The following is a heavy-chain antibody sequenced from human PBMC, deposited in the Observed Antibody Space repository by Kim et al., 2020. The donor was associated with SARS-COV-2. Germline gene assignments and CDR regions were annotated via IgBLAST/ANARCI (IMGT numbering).Heavy chain of an antibody. V-gene: IGHV4-59*08. Sequence: SETLSLTCTVSGGSISSYYWSWIRQPPGKGLEWIGYIYYTGSADYNPSLKSRVAMSVDTSQNQLPLKLSSVTAADTAVYNFPRPYRSGWGYLNAFHFWG. D-gene: IGHD6-19*01. CDR1: GGSISSYY. CDR2: IYYTGSA. J-gene: IGHJ3*01. CDR3: PRPYRSGWGYLNAFHF.